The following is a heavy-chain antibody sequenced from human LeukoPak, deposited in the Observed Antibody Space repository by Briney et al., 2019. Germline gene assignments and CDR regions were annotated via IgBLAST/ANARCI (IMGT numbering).Heavy chain of an antibody. CDR2: IRYDGSNK. Sequence: GGSLRLSCAASGFTFSSYGKHWVRQTPGKGLEWVAFIRYDGSNKYYADSVKGRFTISRDNSKNTLYPQMNSLRAEDTAVYYCAKSGYCSSTSCQPRGWFDPWGQGTLVTVSS. D-gene: IGHD2-2*01. J-gene: IGHJ5*02. CDR3: AKSGYCSSTSCQPRGWFDP. CDR1: GFTFSSYG. V-gene: IGHV3-30*02.